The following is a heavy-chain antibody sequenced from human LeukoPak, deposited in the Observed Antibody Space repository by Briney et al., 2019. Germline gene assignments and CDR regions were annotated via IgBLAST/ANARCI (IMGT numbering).Heavy chain of an antibody. CDR1: GYILISYV. CDR2: ISCYNGNT. D-gene: IGHD2-21*02. Sequence: ASVQDSCKASGYILISYVISWVRPVPGQGLEWMGWISCYNGNTNYAQNLQGRVTMTTDTSTSTAYMELRSLRSDDTAVYYCARGLGVVTAQSEQPKPRYFDLWGRGTQVTVSS. V-gene: IGHV1-18*01. CDR3: ARGLGVVTAQSEQPKPRYFDL. J-gene: IGHJ2*01.